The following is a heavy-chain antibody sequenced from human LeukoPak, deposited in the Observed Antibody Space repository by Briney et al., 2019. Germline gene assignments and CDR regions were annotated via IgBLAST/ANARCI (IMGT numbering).Heavy chain of an antibody. D-gene: IGHD4-17*01. CDR2: LSENGEST. Sequence: GGSLRLPCAASGFTYNTYAISGVRQAPGKGLEGVSSLSENGESTYYADSAKGRFTISRENSRNTLYLQMNSLRAEDTAVYYCASYFHYGDYASLWYWGQGTLVTVSS. CDR3: ASYFHYGDYASLWY. J-gene: IGHJ4*02. CDR1: GFTYNTYA. V-gene: IGHV3-23*01.